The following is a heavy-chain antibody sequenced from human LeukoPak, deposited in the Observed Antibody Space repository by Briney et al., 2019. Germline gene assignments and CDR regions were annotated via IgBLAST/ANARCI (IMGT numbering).Heavy chain of an antibody. D-gene: IGHD3-10*01. Sequence: PGGSLRLSCAASGFTCTTYWMSWVRQAPGKGLEWVANIKEDGSDKYYVDSVKGRFTISRDNAKNSLYLQMNSLRAEDTAVYYCARDESFGAYPVDYWGQGTLVTVSS. V-gene: IGHV3-7*01. CDR1: GFTCTTYW. CDR2: IKEDGSDK. CDR3: ARDESFGAYPVDY. J-gene: IGHJ4*02.